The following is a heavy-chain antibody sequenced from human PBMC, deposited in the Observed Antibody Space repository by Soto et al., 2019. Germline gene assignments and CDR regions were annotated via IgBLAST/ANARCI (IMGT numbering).Heavy chain of an antibody. Sequence: EVQLVESGGDLVQPGGSLKLSCAASGFSFSGSTIHWVRQASGKGLEWLGRIRGKINNYAAAYGASVKGRITMSRDDSQDTAYLQINSLKTDDTAVYYCTRSAVHFGVPPKGGVYYTYYMYVWCKGPTVTVSS. CDR1: GFSFSGST. CDR3: TRSAVHFGVPPKGGVYYTYYMYV. D-gene: IGHD3-3*01. V-gene: IGHV3-73*01. J-gene: IGHJ6*03. CDR2: IRGKINNYAA.